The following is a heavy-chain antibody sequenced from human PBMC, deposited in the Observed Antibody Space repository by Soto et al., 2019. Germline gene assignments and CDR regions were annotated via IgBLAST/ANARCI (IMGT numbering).Heavy chain of an antibody. Sequence: GGSLRLSCAASGFTFSSYAMHWVRQAPGKGLEWVAVISYDGSNKYYADSVKGRFTISRDNSKNTLYLQMNSLRAEDTAVYYYAGDLVMDYDFWSGYYMVPPPNVWGQGTTVTVSS. J-gene: IGHJ6*02. V-gene: IGHV3-30-3*01. CDR2: ISYDGSNK. CDR3: AGDLVMDYDFWSGYYMVPPPNV. D-gene: IGHD3-3*01. CDR1: GFTFSSYA.